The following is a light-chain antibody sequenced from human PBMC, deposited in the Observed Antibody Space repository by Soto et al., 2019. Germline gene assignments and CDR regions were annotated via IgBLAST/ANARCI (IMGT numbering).Light chain of an antibody. CDR1: SSDVGGYNY. CDR2: EVS. Sequence: QSALTQPPSASGSPGQSVTISCTGTSSDVGGYNYVSWYQQHPGKAPKLMIYEVSKRPSGVPDRFSGSKSGNTASLTVSGLQAEDEADYYCSSYAGSNKAVFGGGT. CDR3: SSYAGSNKAV. V-gene: IGLV2-8*01. J-gene: IGLJ2*01.